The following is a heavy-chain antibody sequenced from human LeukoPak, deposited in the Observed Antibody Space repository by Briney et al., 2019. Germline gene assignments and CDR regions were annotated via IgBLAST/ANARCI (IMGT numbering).Heavy chain of an antibody. J-gene: IGHJ4*02. D-gene: IGHD3-10*01. CDR1: GYTFTSYD. V-gene: IGHV1-8*01. CDR3: ARGRPMVRGIPILDY. Sequence: ASVKVSCKASGYTFTSYDINWVRQGTGQGVEWMGWMNPNSGNTGYAQKFQGRVTMTRNTSISTAYMELSSLRSEDTAVYYCARGRPMVRGIPILDYWGQGTLVTVSS. CDR2: MNPNSGNT.